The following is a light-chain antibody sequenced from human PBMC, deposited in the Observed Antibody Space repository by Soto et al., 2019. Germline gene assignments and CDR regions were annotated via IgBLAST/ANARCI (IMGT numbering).Light chain of an antibody. CDR1: QSVTKY. Sequence: EVVLTQSPATLSLSPGERATLSCRASQSVTKYLAWYQQKPGQALRLLIYDVSKRATGIPARFSGSGSETDFTLTISSLEPGDFAVYYCQQFDNSPMYTFGQGTKLEIK. J-gene: IGKJ2*01. CDR3: QQFDNSPMYT. CDR2: DVS. V-gene: IGKV3-11*01.